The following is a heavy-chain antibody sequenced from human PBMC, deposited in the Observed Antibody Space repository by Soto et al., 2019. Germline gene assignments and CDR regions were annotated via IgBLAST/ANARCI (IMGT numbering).Heavy chain of an antibody. V-gene: IGHV4-30-2*01. CDR3: AAGGGLPRYY. Sequence: QLQLQESGSGLVKPSQTLSLTCAVSGGSISSGGYSWSWIRQPPGKGLEWIGYIYHSGSTYYNPSCKRRVPIAVDRSKNQFSLKLSSVTAADTAVYYCAAGGGLPRYYWGQGTLVTVSS. J-gene: IGHJ4*02. D-gene: IGHD5-12*01. CDR1: GGSISSGGYS. CDR2: IYHSGST.